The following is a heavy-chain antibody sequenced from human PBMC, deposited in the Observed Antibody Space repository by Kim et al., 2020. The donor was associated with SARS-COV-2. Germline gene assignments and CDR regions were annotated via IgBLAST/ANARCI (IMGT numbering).Heavy chain of an antibody. CDR3: ARVVEYYFDY. CDR2: P. Sequence: PNYAQKLQGRVTMPTDTSTSTAYMELRSLRSDDTAVYYCARVVEYYFDYWGQGTLVTVSS. D-gene: IGHD1-26*01. V-gene: IGHV1-18*01. J-gene: IGHJ4*02.